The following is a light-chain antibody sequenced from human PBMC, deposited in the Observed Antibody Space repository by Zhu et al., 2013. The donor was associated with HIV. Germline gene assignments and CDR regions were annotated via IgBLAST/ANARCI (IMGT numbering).Light chain of an antibody. CDR1: QSLLHSNGEKY. CDR3: MQALQTPPT. Sequence: DIVMTQSPLSLPVTPGESASISCRSSQSLLHSNGEKYLDWYLQKPGQSPQLLIYLRSNRASGVPDRFSGSGSGTDFTLKISRVEAEDVGVYYCMQALQTPPTFGQGTRLEIK. J-gene: IGKJ5*01. V-gene: IGKV2-28*01. CDR2: LRS.